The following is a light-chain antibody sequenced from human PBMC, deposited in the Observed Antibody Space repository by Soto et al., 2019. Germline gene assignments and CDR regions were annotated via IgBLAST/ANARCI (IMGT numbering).Light chain of an antibody. Sequence: EIVLTQSPGILSLSPGXRATLSCRASQSISSTYLAWYQQKPGQAPRLLIYGASSRATGIPDRFSGSGSGTEFTLTISRLEPEDFAVFYCQQYCSSPRTFGQGTKVDSK. V-gene: IGKV3-20*01. CDR2: GAS. J-gene: IGKJ1*01. CDR3: QQYCSSPRT. CDR1: QSISSTY.